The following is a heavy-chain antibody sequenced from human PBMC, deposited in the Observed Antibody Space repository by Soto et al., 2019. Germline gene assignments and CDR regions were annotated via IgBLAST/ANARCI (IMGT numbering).Heavy chain of an antibody. CDR3: AKDDGYQLIL. CDR2: VYHSGST. V-gene: IGHV4-4*02. J-gene: IGHJ4*02. CDR1: GGSISTENW. D-gene: IGHD2-2*01. Sequence: PSETLSLTCDFSGGSISTENWWSWVRQPPGKGLEWIGEVYHSGSTNYNPSLKSRVTMSVDKSRNQFYLKLNSVTAADTAVYYCAKDDGYQLILWGQGTLVTVSS.